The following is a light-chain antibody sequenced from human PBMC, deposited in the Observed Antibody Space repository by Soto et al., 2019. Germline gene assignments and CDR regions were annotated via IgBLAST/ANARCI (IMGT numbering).Light chain of an antibody. CDR2: NTN. CDR1: TGAVISGHF. V-gene: IGLV7-46*01. Sequence: QAVVTQEPSLTVSPGGTVTLTCGSSTGAVISGHFPYWFQQKPGQAPRTLIFNTNNKSSWTPARFSGSLLGGKAALTLSGAQPEDEAEHYCLLSYTGADRVFGGGTKLTVL. J-gene: IGLJ3*02. CDR3: LLSYTGADRV.